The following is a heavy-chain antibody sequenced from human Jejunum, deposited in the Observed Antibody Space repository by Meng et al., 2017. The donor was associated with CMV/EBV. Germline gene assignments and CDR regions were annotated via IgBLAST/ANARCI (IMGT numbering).Heavy chain of an antibody. CDR3: ARGSWNYYYYGMDV. CDR2: IRSKAATYAT. J-gene: IGHJ6*02. D-gene: IGHD3-10*01. V-gene: IGHV3-73*01. CDR1: FAFSDSG. Sequence: FAFSDSGMHGVRQASGKGLEWVGRIRSKAATYATAYAASVEGRFTISRDDSKNTAYLQMNSLKIEDTAVYYCARGSWNYYYYGMDVWGQGTTVTVSS.